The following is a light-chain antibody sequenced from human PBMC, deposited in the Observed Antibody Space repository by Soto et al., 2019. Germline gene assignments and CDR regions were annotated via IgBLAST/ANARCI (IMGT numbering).Light chain of an antibody. J-gene: IGKJ1*01. CDR1: QSIATSQ. CDR3: QQFAASPRT. Sequence: EIVLTQSPGTLSLYPGERATLFWRASQSIATSQLAWYQQKPGQAPRLLIGASTRATGIPDRFSDSGSGTDFTLTISRLEPEDFAVYYCQQFAASPRTFGQGTKVDIK. V-gene: IGKV3-20*01. CDR2: GAS.